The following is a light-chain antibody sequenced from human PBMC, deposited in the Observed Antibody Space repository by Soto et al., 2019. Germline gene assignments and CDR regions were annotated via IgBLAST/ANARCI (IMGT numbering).Light chain of an antibody. Sequence: QSALTQPASVSXSPGQAITISCTGPSSDVGGYNYVSWYQHHPGKVPQLMIYDVSNRPSGVSNRFSGSKSGNTASLTISGLQAEDEADYYCSSYTSSNTYVFGTGTKVTVL. J-gene: IGLJ1*01. CDR3: SSYTSSNTYV. CDR2: DVS. CDR1: SSDVGGYNY. V-gene: IGLV2-14*03.